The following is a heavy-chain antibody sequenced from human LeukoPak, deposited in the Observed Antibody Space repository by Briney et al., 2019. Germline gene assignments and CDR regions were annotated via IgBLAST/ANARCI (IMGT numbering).Heavy chain of an antibody. CDR2: MNPNSGNT. CDR1: GGTFSSYA. Sequence: ASVKVSCKASGGTFSSYAINWVRQATGQGLEWMGWMNPNSGNTGYAQKFQGRVTMTRNTSISTAYMELSSLRSEDTAVYYCARGPRLRWYPHFDYWGHGTLVTVSS. D-gene: IGHD4-23*01. J-gene: IGHJ4*01. V-gene: IGHV1-8*02. CDR3: ARGPRLRWYPHFDY.